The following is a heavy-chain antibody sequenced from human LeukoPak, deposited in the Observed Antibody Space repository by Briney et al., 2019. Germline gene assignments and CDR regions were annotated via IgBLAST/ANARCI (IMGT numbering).Heavy chain of an antibody. CDR1: GFTVSSNY. CDR3: ARSGVFFAYAFDI. Sequence: GGSLRLSCAASGFTVSSNYMTWVRQAPGKGLEWVSVIYSGDSTYYADSVKGRFTISRDNSKNTLYLQMNSLRAEDTAVYYCARSGVFFAYAFDIWGQGTMVTVSS. V-gene: IGHV3-53*01. D-gene: IGHD3-3*01. J-gene: IGHJ3*02. CDR2: IYSGDST.